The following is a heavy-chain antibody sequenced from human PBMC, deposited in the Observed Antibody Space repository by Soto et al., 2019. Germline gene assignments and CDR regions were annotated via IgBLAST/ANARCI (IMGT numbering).Heavy chain of an antibody. D-gene: IGHD2-15*01. CDR1: GYTFTSYG. Sequence: QVQLVQSGAEVKKPGASVKVSCKASGYTFTSYGISWVRQAPGQGLEWMGWISAYNGNTHYAQKLQGRVTMTTDTSTSTAYMELRSLRSDDTAVYYCARDQDIVVVVAATDDAFDIWGQGTMVTVSS. CDR2: ISAYNGNT. J-gene: IGHJ3*02. V-gene: IGHV1-18*01. CDR3: ARDQDIVVVVAATDDAFDI.